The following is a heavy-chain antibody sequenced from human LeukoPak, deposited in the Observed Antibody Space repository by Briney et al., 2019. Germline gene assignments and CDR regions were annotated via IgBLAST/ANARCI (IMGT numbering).Heavy chain of an antibody. CDR3: ARATTGYYTPQVVDYFAY. CDR1: GYSISSGYY. Sequence: SETLSLTCTVAGYSISSGYYWGWSRQPPGKGLEWSGSIYHSGSTYYNPSRKSRVTISVDTSKSPFSLKLRSVTGADTALYSCARATTGYYTPQVVDYFAYWGQGTLVTVSS. D-gene: IGHD3/OR15-3a*01. CDR2: IYHSGST. J-gene: IGHJ4*02. V-gene: IGHV4-38-2*02.